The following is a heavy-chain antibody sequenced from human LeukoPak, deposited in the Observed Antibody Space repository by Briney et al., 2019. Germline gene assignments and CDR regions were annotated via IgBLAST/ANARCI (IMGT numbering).Heavy chain of an antibody. Sequence: PGGSLRLSCAASGFTFSYYAMRWVRQAPGKGLEWVSAISGSGDSTYYADSVKGRLTISRDSSKNTLYLQMNNLRAEDTAVYYCARKIEGGVTGSDYWGQGTLVTVSS. D-gene: IGHD1-26*01. CDR2: ISGSGDST. V-gene: IGHV3-23*01. CDR3: ARKIEGGVTGSDY. J-gene: IGHJ4*02. CDR1: GFTFSYYA.